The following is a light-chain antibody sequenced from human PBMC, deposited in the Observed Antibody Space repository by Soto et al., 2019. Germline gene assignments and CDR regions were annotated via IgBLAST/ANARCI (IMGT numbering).Light chain of an antibody. CDR2: GAS. CDR1: QSVSSGF. CDR3: QQYGGSPPYT. Sequence: IVLTQSPGTLPFSPGERATLSCRASQSVSSGFLTWYQHKPGQAPRLLIFGASTRATGIPDRFSGSGSGTDFSLTISRLEPEDFAIYYCQQYGGSPPYTVGQGTKLEIK. V-gene: IGKV3-20*01. J-gene: IGKJ2*01.